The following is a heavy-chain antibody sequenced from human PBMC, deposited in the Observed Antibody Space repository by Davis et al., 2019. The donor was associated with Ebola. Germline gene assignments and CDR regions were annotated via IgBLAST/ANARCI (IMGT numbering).Heavy chain of an antibody. D-gene: IGHD6-19*01. Sequence: GESLKISCVASGFTFSDFGMHWVRQAPGKGLEWVAVISDDGSNKYYADSVKGRFTISRDNSKNTLYLQMNSLRADDTAVFYCAKDLGPYSSGWGETFDYWGQGTLVTVSS. CDR2: ISDDGSNK. V-gene: IGHV3-30*18. J-gene: IGHJ4*02. CDR3: AKDLGPYSSGWGETFDY. CDR1: GFTFSDFG.